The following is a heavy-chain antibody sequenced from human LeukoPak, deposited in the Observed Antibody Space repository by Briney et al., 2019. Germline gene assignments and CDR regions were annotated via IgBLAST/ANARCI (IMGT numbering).Heavy chain of an antibody. CDR3: AELGITMIGGV. V-gene: IGHV3-21*01. D-gene: IGHD3-10*02. CDR2: ISSSSSYI. Sequence: GGSLRLSCAASGFTFRSYWMTWVRQAPGKGLEWVSSISSSSSYIYYADSVKGRFTISRDNAKNSLYLQMNSLRAEDTAVYYCAELGITMIGGVWGKGTTVTISS. CDR1: GFTFRSYW. J-gene: IGHJ6*04.